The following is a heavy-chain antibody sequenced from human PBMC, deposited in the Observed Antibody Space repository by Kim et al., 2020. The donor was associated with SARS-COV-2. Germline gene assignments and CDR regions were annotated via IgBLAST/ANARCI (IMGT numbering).Heavy chain of an antibody. V-gene: IGHV1-69*13. CDR3: ASQYSSSWSGYISGWYGFDY. D-gene: IGHD6-13*01. J-gene: IGHJ4*02. Sequence: SVKVSCKASGGTFSSYAISWVRQAPGQGLEWMGGIIPIFGTANYAQKFQGRVTITADESTSTAYMELSSLRSEDTAVYYCASQYSSSWSGYISGWYGFDYWGQGTLVTVSS. CDR1: GGTFSSYA. CDR2: IIPIFGTA.